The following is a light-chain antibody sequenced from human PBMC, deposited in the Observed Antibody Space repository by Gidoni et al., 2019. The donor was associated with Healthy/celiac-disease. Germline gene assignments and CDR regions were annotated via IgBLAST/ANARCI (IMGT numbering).Light chain of an antibody. CDR1: SSDVGGYNY. CDR2: EVS. CDR3: SSYTSSSTYV. V-gene: IGLV2-14*01. J-gene: IGLJ1*01. Sequence: QSALTQPASVSGSPGQSITISCTGTSSDVGGYNYVSWYQQQPGKAPKLMIYEVSTRPSGVSNRFSGSKSGNTASLTISGLQAEDEADYYCSSYTSSSTYVFGTGTKVTVL.